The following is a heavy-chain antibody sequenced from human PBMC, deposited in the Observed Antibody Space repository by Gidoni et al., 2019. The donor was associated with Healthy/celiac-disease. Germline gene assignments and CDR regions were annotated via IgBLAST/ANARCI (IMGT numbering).Heavy chain of an antibody. Sequence: EVQLVESGGGLVQPGGSLRLSCAASGFTVCSNSMSWVRQAPGNGLEWVSVIYSGGSTYYADSVKGRFTISRDNSKNTLYLQMNSLRAEDTAVYYCARWGYSGSYFGLGVYYYYGMDVWGQGTTVTVSS. J-gene: IGHJ6*02. D-gene: IGHD1-26*01. V-gene: IGHV3-66*01. CDR3: ARWGYSGSYFGLGVYYYYGMDV. CDR1: GFTVCSNS. CDR2: IYSGGST.